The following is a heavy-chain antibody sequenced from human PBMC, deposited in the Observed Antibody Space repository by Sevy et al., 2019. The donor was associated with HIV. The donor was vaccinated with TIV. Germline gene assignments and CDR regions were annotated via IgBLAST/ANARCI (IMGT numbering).Heavy chain of an antibody. Sequence: GGSLRLSCAASGFTVSGNCMTWVRQAPGKGLEWVSVIYSDGNTYSADSVRGRFTISGHNSKNTLSLQMTALRAEDTAVYFCARYTAYPFGYFDLWGRGTLVTVSS. CDR1: GFTVSGNC. CDR3: ARYTAYPFGYFDL. CDR2: IYSDGNT. V-gene: IGHV3-53*01. D-gene: IGHD2-21*02. J-gene: IGHJ2*01.